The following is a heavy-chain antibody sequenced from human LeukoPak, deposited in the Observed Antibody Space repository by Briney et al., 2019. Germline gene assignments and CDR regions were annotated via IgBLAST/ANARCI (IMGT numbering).Heavy chain of an antibody. CDR1: GFTFSSYS. D-gene: IGHD4-17*01. CDR3: ARGIDDYGDLRLDY. J-gene: IGHJ4*02. V-gene: IGHV3-21*01. CDR2: ISSSSSYI. Sequence: GGSLRLSCAASGFTFSSYSMNWVRQAPGKGLEWVSSISSSSSYIYYADSVKGRFTISRDNAKNSLYLQMNNLRAEDTAVYYCARGIDDYGDLRLDYWGQGTLVTVSS.